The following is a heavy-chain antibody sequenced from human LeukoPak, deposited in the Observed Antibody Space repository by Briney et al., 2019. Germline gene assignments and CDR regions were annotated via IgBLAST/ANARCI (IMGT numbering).Heavy chain of an antibody. CDR3: ARGAVSGSLFSDY. CDR1: GYTFTGYY. V-gene: IGHV1-2*02. CDR2: INPSSGGT. D-gene: IGHD1-26*01. Sequence: ASAKVSCKASGYTFTGYYIHWVRQAPGQGLECMGWINPSSGGTNYAQKFQGRVTMTTDTSITTANMELSRLRSDDTAMYYCARGAVSGSLFSDYWGRGTLVTVSS. J-gene: IGHJ4*02.